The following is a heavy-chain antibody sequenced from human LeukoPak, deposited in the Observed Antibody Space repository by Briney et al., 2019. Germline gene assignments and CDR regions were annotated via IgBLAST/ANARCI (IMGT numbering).Heavy chain of an antibody. J-gene: IGHJ4*02. D-gene: IGHD5-18*01. CDR1: GYTFTGYY. V-gene: IGHV1-2*02. Sequence: ASVKVSCKASGYTFTGYYMHWVRQARGQGLEWMGWINPNSGGTNYAQKFQGRVTMTRDTSISTAYMELSRLRSDDTAVYYCARDSEYSYGPPNYWGQGTLVTVSS. CDR3: ARDSEYSYGPPNY. CDR2: INPNSGGT.